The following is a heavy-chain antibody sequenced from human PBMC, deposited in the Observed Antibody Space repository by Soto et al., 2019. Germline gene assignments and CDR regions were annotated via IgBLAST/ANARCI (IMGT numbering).Heavy chain of an antibody. Sequence: GGSLRLSCAASGFTFSSYAMHWVRQAPGKGLEWVAVISYDGSNKYYADSVKGRFTISRDNSKNTLYLQMNSLRAEDTAVYYCARDSGRMVRGVIGYWGQGTLVTVSS. CDR1: GFTFSSYA. V-gene: IGHV3-30-3*01. CDR3: ARDSGRMVRGVIGY. CDR2: ISYDGSNK. J-gene: IGHJ4*02. D-gene: IGHD3-10*01.